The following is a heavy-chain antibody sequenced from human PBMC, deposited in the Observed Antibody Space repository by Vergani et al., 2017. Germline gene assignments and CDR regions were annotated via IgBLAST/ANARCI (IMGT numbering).Heavy chain of an antibody. CDR1: GGTFSSYA. D-gene: IGHD3-10*01. CDR3: TRVYPHYGSWREDWFDP. CDR2: IIPIFGTA. J-gene: IGHJ5*02. Sequence: QVQLVQSGAEVKKPGSSVKVSCKASGGTFSSYAITWVRQAPGQGLEWRGGIIPIFGTANYAQKFQGRVTITADEFTSTAYMELSSLRSEDTAVYYCTRVYPHYGSWREDWFDPWGQGTLVTVSS. V-gene: IGHV1-69*01.